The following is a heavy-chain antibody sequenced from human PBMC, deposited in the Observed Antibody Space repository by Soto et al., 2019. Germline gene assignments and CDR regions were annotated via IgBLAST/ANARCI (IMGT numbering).Heavy chain of an antibody. CDR2: IIPIFGTA. CDR1: GGTFSSYA. CDR3: ARDILTGYYRPRYYYGMDV. V-gene: IGHV1-69*12. Sequence: QVQLVQSGAEVKKPGSSVKVSCKASGGTFSSYAISWVRQAPGQGLEWMGGIIPIFGTANYAQKFQGRVTITADESTSTAYMELSSLRSEDTAVYYCARDILTGYYRPRYYYGMDVWGQGTTVTVSS. J-gene: IGHJ6*02. D-gene: IGHD3-9*01.